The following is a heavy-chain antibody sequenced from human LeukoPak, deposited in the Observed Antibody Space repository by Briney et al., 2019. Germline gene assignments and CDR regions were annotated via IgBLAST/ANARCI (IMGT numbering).Heavy chain of an antibody. CDR2: IYYSGST. CDR1: GGSISSSSYY. Sequence: SETLSLTCTVSGGSISSSSYYWGWIRHPPGKGLEWIGSIYYSGSTYYNPSLKSRVTISVDTSKNQFSLKLSSVTAADTAVYYCARDAHYGVNDYWGQGTLVTVSS. D-gene: IGHD4-17*01. V-gene: IGHV4-39*07. CDR3: ARDAHYGVNDY. J-gene: IGHJ4*02.